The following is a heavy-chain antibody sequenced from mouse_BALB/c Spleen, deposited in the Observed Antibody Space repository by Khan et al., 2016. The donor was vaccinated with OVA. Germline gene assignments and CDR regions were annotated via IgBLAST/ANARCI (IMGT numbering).Heavy chain of an antibody. D-gene: IGHD2-12*01. CDR2: ISTGGHYT. J-gene: IGHJ4*01. V-gene: IGHV5-9-3*01. CDR1: GFTFSSYA. Sequence: EVQLVESGGGLVKPGGSLKLSCSASGFTFSSYAMSWVRQTPEKRLECVATISTGGHYTFYPDSVKGGFTISRDNAKNTLYLQMSSLRSEDTAMYYCARSLVDYHAMDYWGQGTSVTVSS. CDR3: ARSLVDYHAMDY.